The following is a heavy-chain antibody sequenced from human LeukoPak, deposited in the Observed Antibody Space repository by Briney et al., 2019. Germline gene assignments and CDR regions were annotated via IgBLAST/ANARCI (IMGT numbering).Heavy chain of an antibody. D-gene: IGHD3-3*01. CDR2: IYYSGST. CDR1: GGSISSSSYY. Sequence: SETLSLTCTVSGGSISSSSYYWGWIRQPPGKGLEWIGSIYYSGSTYYNPSLKSRVTISVDTSKNQFSLKLSSVTAADTAVYYCAGDRLGYYDFWSGYSPNNWFDPWGQGTLVTVSS. CDR3: AGDRLGYYDFWSGYSPNNWFDP. J-gene: IGHJ5*02. V-gene: IGHV4-39*07.